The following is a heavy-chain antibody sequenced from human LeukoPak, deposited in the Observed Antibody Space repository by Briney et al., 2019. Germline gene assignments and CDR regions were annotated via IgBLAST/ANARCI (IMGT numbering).Heavy chain of an antibody. CDR3: ARGGILYGMDV. V-gene: IGHV3-23*01. D-gene: IGHD6-13*01. CDR2: ISGSGGNT. Sequence: GGSLRLSCAASGFTFSSYGMHWVRQAPGKGLEWVSAISGSGGNTYYADSVKGRSTISRDNSKNTLYLQMNSLRAEDTAAYYCARGGILYGMDVWGQGTTVTVSS. J-gene: IGHJ6*02. CDR1: GFTFSSYG.